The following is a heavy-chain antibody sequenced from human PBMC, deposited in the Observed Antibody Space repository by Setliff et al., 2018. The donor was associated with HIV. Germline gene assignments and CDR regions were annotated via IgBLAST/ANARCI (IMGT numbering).Heavy chain of an antibody. CDR2: IIPIFGTA. Sequence: GASVKVSCKASGGTFSSYAISWVRQAPGQGLEWMGRIIPIFGTANYAQKFQGRVTLTSDTSTNTVYMELSSLRSEDTAVYYCAREGPKTYYFDYWGQGTLVTVSS. J-gene: IGHJ4*02. V-gene: IGHV1-69*05. CDR1: GGTFSSYA. CDR3: AREGPKTYYFDY.